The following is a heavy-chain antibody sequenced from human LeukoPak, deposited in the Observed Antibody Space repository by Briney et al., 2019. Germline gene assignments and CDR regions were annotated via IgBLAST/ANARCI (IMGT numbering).Heavy chain of an antibody. CDR2: ISYDGSNK. J-gene: IGHJ2*01. V-gene: IGHV3-30*03. CDR1: GFTFSSYG. Sequence: GGSLKLSCAASGFTFSSYGMHWVRQAPGKGLEWVAVISYDGSNKYYADSVKGRFTISRDNSKNTLYLQMNSLRAEDTAVYYCARETGDWYFDLWGRGTLVTVSS. CDR3: ARETGDWYFDL. D-gene: IGHD1-14*01.